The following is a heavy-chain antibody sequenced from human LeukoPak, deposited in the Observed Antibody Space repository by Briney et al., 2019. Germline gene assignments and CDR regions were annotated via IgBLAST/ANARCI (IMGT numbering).Heavy chain of an antibody. CDR2: IYPGDSDT. CDR3: ARLRDGYNSYYYYYGMDV. Sequence: GESLKISCKGSGYSFTSYWIGWVGQMPGKGLEWMGIIYPGDSDTRYSPSFQGQVTISADKSISTAYLQWSSLKASDTAMYYCARLRDGYNSYYYYYGMDVWGQGTTVTVSS. CDR1: GYSFTSYW. J-gene: IGHJ6*02. V-gene: IGHV5-51*01. D-gene: IGHD5-24*01.